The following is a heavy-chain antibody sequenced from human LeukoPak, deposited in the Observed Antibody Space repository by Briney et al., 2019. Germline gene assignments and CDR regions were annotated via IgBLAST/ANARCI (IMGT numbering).Heavy chain of an antibody. Sequence: GGSLRLSCAASGFIFSTYTMNWVRQAPGKGLEWVSSVSSSSSYMYYADSVKGRFTISRDNAKNSLYLQMNSLRAEDTAVYYCARVLSGSWDWFDPWGQGALVTVSS. V-gene: IGHV3-21*01. CDR1: GFIFSTYT. CDR3: ARVLSGSWDWFDP. J-gene: IGHJ5*02. CDR2: VSSSSSYM. D-gene: IGHD3-22*01.